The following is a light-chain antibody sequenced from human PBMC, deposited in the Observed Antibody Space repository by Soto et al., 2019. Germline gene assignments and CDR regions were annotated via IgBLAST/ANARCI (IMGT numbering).Light chain of an antibody. J-gene: IGLJ2*01. CDR2: SNN. Sequence: QSVLTQPPSASGTPGQWVTISCSGSSSNIGSNTVNWYQQLPGTAPKLLIYSNNQRPSGVPGRFSGSKAGTSASLAISGLQSEDDADYYCAAWDDSLNGVVFGGGTKLTVL. V-gene: IGLV1-44*01. CDR1: SSNIGSNT. CDR3: AAWDDSLNGVV.